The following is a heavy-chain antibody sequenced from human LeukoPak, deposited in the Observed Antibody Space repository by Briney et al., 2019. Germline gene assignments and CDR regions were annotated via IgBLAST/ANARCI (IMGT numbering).Heavy chain of an antibody. CDR1: GFTFSNFA. CDR3: AKGAAASKVDWFDP. D-gene: IGHD6-13*01. V-gene: IGHV3-23*01. J-gene: IGHJ5*02. Sequence: GGSLRLSCAASGFTFSNFAMMWVCQAPRTGLQWGSTITVYGATFYADSVRGRFTIFRDTSMNTLFLQMNSLGAEDTAVYYCAKGAAASKVDWFDPWGQGTLVTVSS. CDR2: ITVYGAT.